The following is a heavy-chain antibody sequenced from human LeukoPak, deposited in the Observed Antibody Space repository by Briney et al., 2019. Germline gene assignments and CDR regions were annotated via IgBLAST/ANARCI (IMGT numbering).Heavy chain of an antibody. CDR2: INPSGGST. J-gene: IGHJ4*02. CDR1: GYTFTSYY. V-gene: IGHV1-46*01. D-gene: IGHD6-19*01. Sequence: GASVKVSCTASGYTFTSYYMHWVRQRPGQGLEWMGIINPSGGSTSYAHKFQVRVTMTRDTSTSTVYMELSSMRSEDTAVYYCARTSSGWYPDFDYWGQGTLVTVS. CDR3: ARTSSGWYPDFDY.